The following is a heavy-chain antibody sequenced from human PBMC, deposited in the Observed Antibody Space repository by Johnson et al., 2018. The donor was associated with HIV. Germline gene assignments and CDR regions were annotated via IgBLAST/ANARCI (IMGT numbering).Heavy chain of an antibody. CDR2: IRYDGGNK. J-gene: IGHJ3*01. D-gene: IGHD1-26*01. Sequence: QVQLVESGGGVVQPGGSLRLPCVASGFTLSNYGMHWVRQAPGKGLEWVAFIRYDGGNKYYSDSVKGRFTISRDNSKNTLYLQMKSLRPEDTAVYYCAKESKWESRTPHAFDLWGQGTMVTVSS. CDR3: AKESKWESRTPHAFDL. V-gene: IGHV3-30*02. CDR1: GFTLSNYG.